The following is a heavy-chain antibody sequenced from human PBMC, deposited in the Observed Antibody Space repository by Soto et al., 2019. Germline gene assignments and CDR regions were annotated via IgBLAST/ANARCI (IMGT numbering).Heavy chain of an antibody. CDR3: ARDAYCSSTSCYIVRYYYGMDV. V-gene: IGHV3-21*01. D-gene: IGHD2-2*02. J-gene: IGHJ6*02. CDR1: GFTFSSHS. Sequence: GGSLRLSCAASGFTFSSHSMNWVRQAPGKGLEWVSSISSSSSYIYYADSVKGRFTISRDNAKNSLYLQMNSLRAEDTAVYYCARDAYCSSTSCYIVRYYYGMDVWGQGTTVTVSS. CDR2: ISSSSSYI.